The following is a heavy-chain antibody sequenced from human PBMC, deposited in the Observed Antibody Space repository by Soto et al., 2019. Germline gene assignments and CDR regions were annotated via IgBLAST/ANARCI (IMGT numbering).Heavy chain of an antibody. V-gene: IGHV1-69*13. CDR1: GGTFSGYA. J-gene: IGHJ6*02. CDR2: IIPIFGTA. CDR3: ARGAWNPANYYYYGMDV. Sequence: VKVSCKASGGTFSGYAISWVRQAPGQGLEWMGGIIPIFGTANYAQKFQGRVTITADESTSTAYMELSSLRSEDTAVYYCARGAWNPANYYYYGMDVWGQGTTVTVSS. D-gene: IGHD1-1*01.